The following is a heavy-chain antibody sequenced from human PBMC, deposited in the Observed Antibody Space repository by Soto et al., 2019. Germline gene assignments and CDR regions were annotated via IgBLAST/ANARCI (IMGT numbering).Heavy chain of an antibody. D-gene: IGHD6-13*01. Sequence: GESLKISCKGSGYSFTSYWISWVRQMPGKGLEWMGRIDPSDSYTNYSPSFQGHVTISADKSISTAYLQWSSLKASDTAMYYCARSYSSSWLRDYNWFDPWGQGTLVTVSS. J-gene: IGHJ5*02. V-gene: IGHV5-10-1*01. CDR2: IDPSDSYT. CDR3: ARSYSSSWLRDYNWFDP. CDR1: GYSFTSYW.